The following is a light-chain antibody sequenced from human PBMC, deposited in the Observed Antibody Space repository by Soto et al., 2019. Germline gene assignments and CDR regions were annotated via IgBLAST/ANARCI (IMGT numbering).Light chain of an antibody. CDR3: QQYGNSPWT. Sequence: ETVFPQSPGTLPLSPGERATLSCWVSQSVSSHYLAWYQQKPGQAPRLLIYGASSRAAGIPDRFSGSGSGTDFTLTISRLEPEDSAVYYCQQYGNSPWTFGQGTKVDIK. J-gene: IGKJ1*01. CDR1: QSVSSHY. V-gene: IGKV3-20*01. CDR2: GAS.